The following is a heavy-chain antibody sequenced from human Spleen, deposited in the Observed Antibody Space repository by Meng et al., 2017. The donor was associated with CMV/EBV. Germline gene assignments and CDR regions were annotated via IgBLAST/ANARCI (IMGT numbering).Heavy chain of an antibody. J-gene: IGHJ6*02. CDR3: ARDAGPYYALYYGMDV. D-gene: IGHD3-3*01. CDR2: ISSSGSTI. CDR1: GFTFSDYY. Sequence: GESLKISCAASGFTFSDYYMSWIRQAPGKGLEWISYISSSGSTIYYADSMKGRFTISRDNAKKSLFLQMNSLRAEDTAVYYCARDAGPYYALYYGMDVWGQGTTVTVSS. V-gene: IGHV3-11*04.